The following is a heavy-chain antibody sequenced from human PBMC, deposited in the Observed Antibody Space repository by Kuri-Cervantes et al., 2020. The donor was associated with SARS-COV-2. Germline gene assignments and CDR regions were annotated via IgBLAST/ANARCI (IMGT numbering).Heavy chain of an antibody. CDR1: GDSIINYY. V-gene: IGHV4-59*01. J-gene: IGHJ4*02. D-gene: IGHD3-10*01. Sequence: GSLRLSCSVSGDSIINYYWSWIRQPPGKGLEWIGYVYYTGSTNYKPSLESRVTMSVDTSKNQFSLKLNSVTVADTAVYYCAREGPYGSGSYFDYWGQGNLVTVSS. CDR2: VYYTGST. CDR3: AREGPYGSGSYFDY.